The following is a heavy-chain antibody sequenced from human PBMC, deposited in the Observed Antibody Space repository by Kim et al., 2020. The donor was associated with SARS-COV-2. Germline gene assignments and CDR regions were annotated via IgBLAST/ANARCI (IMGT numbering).Heavy chain of an antibody. V-gene: IGHV3-7*01. J-gene: IGHJ4*02. Sequence: KYFVDSVKGRFIISRDNAKNSLSLQMNSLRVDDKAVYFCARDSGWGFDYWGQGTLVTVSS. CDR3: ARDSGWGFDY. CDR2: K. D-gene: IGHD6-19*01.